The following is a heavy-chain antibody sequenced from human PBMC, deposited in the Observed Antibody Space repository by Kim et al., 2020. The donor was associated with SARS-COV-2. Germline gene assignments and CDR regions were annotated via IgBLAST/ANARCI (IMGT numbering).Heavy chain of an antibody. CDR3: AGHGPWVTGSLGYFDP. Sequence: SETLSLTCTVSGGSISRSDYSWGWIRQPPGKGLGWIGTIQYSGTTYYNPSLTSRVTISVDTSKNQFSLKLNSVTAADTAVYYCAGHGPWVTGSLGYFDPWGQGTLVTVSS. D-gene: IGHD3-9*01. CDR2: IQYSGTT. CDR1: GGSISRSDYS. J-gene: IGHJ5*02. V-gene: IGHV4-39*01.